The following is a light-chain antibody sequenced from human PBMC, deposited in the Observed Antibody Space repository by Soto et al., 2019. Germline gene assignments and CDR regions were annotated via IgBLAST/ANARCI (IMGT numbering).Light chain of an antibody. Sequence: DIQLTQSPSFLSASLGDRVTITCRASQGIGSYLAWYQQKPGKAPRLLIYAASTLQSGVPSRFSGSGSDTEFTLTISSLQPDDFATYYCQQYSTYTPRTFGQGTKVDIK. J-gene: IGKJ1*01. V-gene: IGKV1-9*01. CDR3: QQYSTYTPRT. CDR2: AAS. CDR1: QGIGSY.